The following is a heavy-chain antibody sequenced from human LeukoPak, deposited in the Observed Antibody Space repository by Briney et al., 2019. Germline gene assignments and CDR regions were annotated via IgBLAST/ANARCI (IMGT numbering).Heavy chain of an antibody. CDR1: GDTFISYA. CDR3: ARVEKGGTVDY. CDR2: IIPIFGTA. Sequence: GASVKVSCKAPGDTFISYAISWVRQAPGQGLEWMGRIIPIFGTANYAQKFQGRVTITTDESTSTAYMELSSLRSEDTAVYYCARVEKGGTVDYWGQGTLVTVSS. V-gene: IGHV1-69*05. J-gene: IGHJ4*02. D-gene: IGHD1-1*01.